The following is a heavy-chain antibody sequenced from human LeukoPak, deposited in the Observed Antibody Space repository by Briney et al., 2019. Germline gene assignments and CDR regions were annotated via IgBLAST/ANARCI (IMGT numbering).Heavy chain of an antibody. D-gene: IGHD6-13*01. J-gene: IGHJ5*02. CDR3: ARGRPTTSIAAAGVNWFDP. CDR1: GDSISSGDYY. V-gene: IGHV4-61*02. CDR2: ISSSGST. Sequence: PSETLSLTCTVSGDSISSGDYYWSWIRQPAGKGLEWIGRISSSGSTNYNPSLKSRVTISVDTSKNQFSLKLSSVTAADTAVYFCARGRPTTSIAAAGVNWFDPWGQGTLVTVSS.